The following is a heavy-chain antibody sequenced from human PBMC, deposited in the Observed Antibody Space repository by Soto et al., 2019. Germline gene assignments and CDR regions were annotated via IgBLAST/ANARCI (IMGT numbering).Heavy chain of an antibody. V-gene: IGHV4-59*08. Sequence: SETLSLTCSVAGGSISSYYWSWIRQPPGKGLEWIGYIYYSGSTNYNPSLKSRVTISVDTSKNQFSLKLSSVTAADTAVYYCARHYDILTGYYIPYYFDYWGQGTLVTVSS. CDR3: ARHYDILTGYYIPYYFDY. J-gene: IGHJ4*02. D-gene: IGHD3-9*01. CDR2: IYYSGST. CDR1: GGSISSYY.